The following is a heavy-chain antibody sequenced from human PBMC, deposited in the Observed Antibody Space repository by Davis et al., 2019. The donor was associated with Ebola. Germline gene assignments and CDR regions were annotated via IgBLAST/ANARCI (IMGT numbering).Heavy chain of an antibody. V-gene: IGHV3-7*03. CDR3: ARDYYDFYYYGMDV. Sequence: GGSLRLSCAASGFTFSSYCMRWVRQAPGKGLEWAANIKQDGSEKYYVDSVKGRFTISRDNAKNPLYLQMNSLRAEDTAVYYCARDYYDFYYYGMDVWGQGTTVTVSS. CDR2: IKQDGSEK. J-gene: IGHJ6*02. CDR1: GFTFSSYC. D-gene: IGHD3-3*01.